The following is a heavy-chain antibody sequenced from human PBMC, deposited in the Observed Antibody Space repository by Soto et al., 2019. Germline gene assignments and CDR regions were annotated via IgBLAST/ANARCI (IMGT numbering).Heavy chain of an antibody. Sequence: QVHLVQSGAEVKKPGASVKVSCKASGYTFNRYAIHWVRQAPGQSLEGMGWISTSSGDTKYSEKIQGRATITRDTSASTAYLELGSLSSEDTAVYYCARDIRDCSGGSCGYYFDYWGQGTLVTVSA. D-gene: IGHD2-15*01. CDR2: ISTSSGDT. V-gene: IGHV1-3*04. J-gene: IGHJ4*02. CDR3: ARDIRDCSGGSCGYYFDY. CDR1: GYTFNRYA.